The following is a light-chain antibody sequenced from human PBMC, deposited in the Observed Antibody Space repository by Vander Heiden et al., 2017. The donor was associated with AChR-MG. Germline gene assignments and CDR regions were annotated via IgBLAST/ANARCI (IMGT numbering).Light chain of an antibody. CDR2: DAS. Sequence: EIVLTQSPATLSLSPGERATLSCRASQSISIYLAWYQQKPGQAPRLLMYDASNRATGIPARFSGSGSGTDFTLTISNLEPEDFAVYYCHQRSNWPLTFGGGTKVEI. CDR1: QSISIY. V-gene: IGKV3-11*01. J-gene: IGKJ4*01. CDR3: HQRSNWPLT.